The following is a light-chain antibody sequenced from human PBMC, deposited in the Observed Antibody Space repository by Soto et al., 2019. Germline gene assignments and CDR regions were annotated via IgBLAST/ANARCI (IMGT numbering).Light chain of an antibody. CDR3: SSYTTSNTRQIV. J-gene: IGLJ1*01. Sequence: QSALAHPASVSGSPGQSITLSCTGTISDVGGYNYVSWYQHHPGKAPKLMIFDVSNRPSGVSNRFSGSKSGNTASLTISGLQPEDEADYYCSSYTTSNTRQIVFGTGTKVTVL. CDR1: ISDVGGYNY. CDR2: DVS. V-gene: IGLV2-14*03.